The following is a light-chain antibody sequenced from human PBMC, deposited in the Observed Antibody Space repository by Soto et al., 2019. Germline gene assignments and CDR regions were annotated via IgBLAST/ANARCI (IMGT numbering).Light chain of an antibody. Sequence: DIQMTQSPSTLSASVVDRVTITCRASQNINSWLAWYQQRPWKAPKLLIYKASSLESGFPSRFSGSGSGTEFTLTISSLQPDDFATYYCQQYNSYRTFGQGTKVDIK. CDR2: KAS. V-gene: IGKV1-5*03. CDR1: QNINSW. CDR3: QQYNSYRT. J-gene: IGKJ1*01.